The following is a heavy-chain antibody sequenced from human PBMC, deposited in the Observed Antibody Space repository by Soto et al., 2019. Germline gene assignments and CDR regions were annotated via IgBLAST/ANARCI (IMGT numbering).Heavy chain of an antibody. CDR3: ARDATFGTKGGSFDI. D-gene: IGHD3-16*01. V-gene: IGHV3-33*01. CDR2: MRYDGTNK. J-gene: IGHJ3*02. CDR1: GFTFRIYS. Sequence: QAGGSLRLSCAASGFTFRIYSMHWVRQSPGKGLEWVAVMRYDGTNKYYGESVKGRFTISRDNSENTLYLQMNSLRVEDTAVYYCARDATFGTKGGSFDIWGHGTLVTVSS.